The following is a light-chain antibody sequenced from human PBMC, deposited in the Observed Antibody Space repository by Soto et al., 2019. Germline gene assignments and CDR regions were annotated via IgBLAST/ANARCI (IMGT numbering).Light chain of an antibody. J-gene: IGKJ4*01. Sequence: EIVLTQSPGTLSLSPVERATLSCRASQSVSSSYLAWYQQKPGQAPRLLIYGASSRATGIPDRFSGSGSGTDFTLTISRLEPEDSAVYYCQQYGSSPGITFGGGTKVDIK. CDR1: QSVSSSY. CDR3: QQYGSSPGIT. CDR2: GAS. V-gene: IGKV3-20*01.